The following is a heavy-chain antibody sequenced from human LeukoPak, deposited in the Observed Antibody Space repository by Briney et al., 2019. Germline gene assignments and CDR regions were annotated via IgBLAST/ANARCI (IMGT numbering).Heavy chain of an antibody. Sequence: SETLSLTCAVSGYSISSGYYWGWIRQPPGKGLEWIGSIYHSGSTYYNPSLKSRVTTSVDTSKNQFSLKLSSVTAADTAVCYCARRPEILRWFDPWGQGTLVTVSS. V-gene: IGHV4-38-2*01. CDR3: ARRPEILRWFDP. CDR1: GYSISSGYY. D-gene: IGHD3-3*01. CDR2: IYHSGST. J-gene: IGHJ5*02.